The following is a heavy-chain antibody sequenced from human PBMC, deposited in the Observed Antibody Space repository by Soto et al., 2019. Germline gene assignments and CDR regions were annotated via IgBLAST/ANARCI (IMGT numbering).Heavy chain of an antibody. V-gene: IGHV3-53*01. D-gene: IGHD1-26*01. J-gene: IGHJ5*02. Sequence: SLRLSCAISGFSVSSNYLSWVRQAPGKGLEWVSVHYSGGSTYYADSVQGRFTISRDKSNNTLYLQMRRVRAEDTAVYFCARHRHPRGTVGATSPLDPWGQGTQVTVSS. CDR3: ARHRHPRGTVGATSPLDP. CDR2: HYSGGST. CDR1: GFSVSSNY.